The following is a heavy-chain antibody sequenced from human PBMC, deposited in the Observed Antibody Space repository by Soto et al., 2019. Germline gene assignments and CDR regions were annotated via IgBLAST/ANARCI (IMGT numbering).Heavy chain of an antibody. CDR2: IYYSGST. V-gene: IGHV4-59*12. D-gene: IGHD2-15*01. J-gene: IGHJ4*02. Sequence: TSETLSLTCAVSDGSISTYSWSWIRQPPGKGLEWIGYIYYSGSTNYNPSLKSRVTISVDTSKNQFSLKLSSVTAADTAVYYCARGLWCSGGSCYGRRLDYWGQGTLVTVSS. CDR3: ARGLWCSGGSCYGRRLDY. CDR1: DGSISTYS.